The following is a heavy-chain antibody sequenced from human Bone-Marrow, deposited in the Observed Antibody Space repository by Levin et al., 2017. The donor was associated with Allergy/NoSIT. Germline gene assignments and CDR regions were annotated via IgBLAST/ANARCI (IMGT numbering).Heavy chain of an antibody. CDR1: GGSISGYY. V-gene: IGHV4-59*08. D-gene: IGHD6-6*01. Sequence: SETLSLTCTVSGGSISGYYWTWIRQPPGKGLEWIGYIYSSGSTNYNPSLKSRVTISIDTSKKRFSLKLSSVTAADTAVYYCARSGGGEYTTLSGDFDYWGQGTLVSVSS. J-gene: IGHJ4*02. CDR2: IYSSGST. CDR3: ARSGGGEYTTLSGDFDY.